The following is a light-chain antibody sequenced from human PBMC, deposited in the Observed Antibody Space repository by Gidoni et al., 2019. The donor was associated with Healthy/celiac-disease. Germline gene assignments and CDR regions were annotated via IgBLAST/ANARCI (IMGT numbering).Light chain of an antibody. CDR1: QSVSSN. Sequence: EIVMTQSPATLSVSPGERATLSCRASQSVSSNLAWYQQKPGQAPRLLIYGASNRATGTTARFSGSGSGKEFTLTISSLQSEDFAVYYCQQYNNWPMYTFGQGTKLEIK. J-gene: IGKJ2*01. CDR3: QQYNNWPMYT. CDR2: GAS. V-gene: IGKV3-15*01.